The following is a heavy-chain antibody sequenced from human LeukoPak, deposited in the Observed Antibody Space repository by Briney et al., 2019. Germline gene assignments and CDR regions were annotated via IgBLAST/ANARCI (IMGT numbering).Heavy chain of an antibody. CDR1: GGTFSSYA. J-gene: IGHJ5*02. V-gene: IGHV1-69*13. D-gene: IGHD3-22*01. CDR2: IIPIFGTA. CDR3: ATILWYDSTWRRWFDP. Sequence: ASVKVSCKASGGTFSSYAISWVRQAPGQGLEWMGGIIPIFGTANYAQKFQGRVTITADESTSTAYMELSSLRSEDTAVYYCATILWYDSTWRRWFDPWGQGTLVTVSS.